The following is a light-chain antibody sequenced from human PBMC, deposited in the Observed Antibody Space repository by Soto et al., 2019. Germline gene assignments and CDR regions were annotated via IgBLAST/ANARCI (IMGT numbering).Light chain of an antibody. V-gene: IGKV1-5*03. CDR1: QTIGTW. CDR2: KAS. Sequence: DIQLTQSPSTLSASVGDRVIITCRASQTIGTWLAWYQERPGKANRLLIYKASTLERGVTSRFSGSGSGTEFTLTISNLQPEDFATYYCQLYNTYSPPLGPGTKLEI. CDR3: QLYNTYSPP. J-gene: IGKJ2*01.